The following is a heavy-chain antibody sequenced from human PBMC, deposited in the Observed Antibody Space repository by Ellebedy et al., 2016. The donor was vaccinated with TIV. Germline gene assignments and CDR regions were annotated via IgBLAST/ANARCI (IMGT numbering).Heavy chain of an antibody. V-gene: IGHV3-9*01. Sequence: GGSLRLSXAVSGLTFTDYTMHWVRQAPGKGLEWVSGISWNSGSIGYADSVKGRFTISRDNAKNSLYLQMNSLRAEDTALYYCTKEVAGILTGQAGAFDIWGQGTMVTVSS. CDR2: ISWNSGSI. CDR1: GLTFTDYT. J-gene: IGHJ3*02. CDR3: TKEVAGILTGQAGAFDI. D-gene: IGHD3-9*01.